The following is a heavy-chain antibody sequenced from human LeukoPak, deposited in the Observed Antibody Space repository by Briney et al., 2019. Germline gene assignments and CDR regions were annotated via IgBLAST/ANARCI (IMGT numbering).Heavy chain of an antibody. J-gene: IGHJ4*02. V-gene: IGHV1-2*02. Sequence: ASVKVSCKASGYTFAGYYMHWVRQAPGQGLEWMGWINPNSGGTNYAQKFQGRVTMTRDTSISTAYMELSRLRPDDTAVYYCAMCLSGYYLGFDYWGQGTLVTVSS. CDR1: GYTFAGYY. D-gene: IGHD3-3*01. CDR3: AMCLSGYYLGFDY. CDR2: INPNSGGT.